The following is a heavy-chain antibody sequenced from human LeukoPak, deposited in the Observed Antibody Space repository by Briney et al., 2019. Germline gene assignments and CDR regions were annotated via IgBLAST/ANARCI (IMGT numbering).Heavy chain of an antibody. CDR2: ISGSGGST. CDR1: GFTFSSYA. Sequence: PGGSLRLSCAASGFTFSSYAMSWVRQAPGKGLEWVSAISGSGGSTYYADSVKGRFTISRDNSKNTLYLQMNSLRAEDTAVYYCAKPYDFWSGPYYFDYWGQGTLVTVSS. J-gene: IGHJ4*02. V-gene: IGHV3-23*01. D-gene: IGHD3-3*01. CDR3: AKPYDFWSGPYYFDY.